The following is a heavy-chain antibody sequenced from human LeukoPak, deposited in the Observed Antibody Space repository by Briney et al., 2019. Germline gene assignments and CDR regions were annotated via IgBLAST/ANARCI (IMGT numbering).Heavy chain of an antibody. CDR2: ISSSGSGDNT. V-gene: IGHV3-23*01. Sequence: GGSLRLSCAASGVTLSSFAMSWARQAPGKGLEWVSGISSSGSGDNTYYADSVKGRFTISRDNSKNTLYLQMNSLRAEDTAVYYCAKDYLPWNQQYYFDYWGQGTLVTVSS. CDR3: AKDYLPWNQQYYFDY. D-gene: IGHD1-1*01. J-gene: IGHJ4*02. CDR1: GVTLSSFA.